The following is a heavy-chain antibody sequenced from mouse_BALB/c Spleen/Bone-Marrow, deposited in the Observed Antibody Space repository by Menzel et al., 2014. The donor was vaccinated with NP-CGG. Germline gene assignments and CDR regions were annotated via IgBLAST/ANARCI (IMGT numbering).Heavy chain of an antibody. CDR1: GYTFTSYD. Sequence: QVQLQQSGPELVKPGALVKISCKASGYTFTSYDINWVKQRPGQGLEWIGWVYPGDGSTKYNEKFKGKATLTADKSSSTAYMQLSSLTSESSAVYFCSRSDDGFPYTFASWGQGTTLTVSS. J-gene: IGHJ2*01. CDR3: SRSDDGFPYTFAS. D-gene: IGHD2-3*01. V-gene: IGHV1S56*01. CDR2: VYPGDGST.